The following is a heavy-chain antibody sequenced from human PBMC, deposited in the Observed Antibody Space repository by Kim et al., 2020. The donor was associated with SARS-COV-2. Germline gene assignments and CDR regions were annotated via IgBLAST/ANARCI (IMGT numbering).Heavy chain of an antibody. J-gene: IGHJ3*02. V-gene: IGHV1-69*04. D-gene: IGHD6-13*01. CDR3: ATPPRGRVGSSWTDAIDI. CDR2: IIPILGIA. CDR1: GGTFSSYA. Sequence: SLKVSCKASGGTFSSYAISWVRQVPGQGLEWMGRIIPILGIANYAQKFQGRVTITADKSTSTAYMELSSLRSEDTAVYYCATPPRGRVGSSWTDAIDIW.